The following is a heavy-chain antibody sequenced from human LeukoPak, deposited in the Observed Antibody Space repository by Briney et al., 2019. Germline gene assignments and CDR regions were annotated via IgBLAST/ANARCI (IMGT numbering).Heavy chain of an antibody. V-gene: IGHV3-30*19. J-gene: IGHJ4*02. Sequence: GGSLRLFCAASGLTFSRHGMHWPRQAPGKGLEWGAVISYDGSNKYYADSVKGRFTISRDNSKNTLYLQMNSLIPEDTAVYYCARQYISGQWYFDYWGQGTLVTVSS. CDR1: GLTFSRHG. D-gene: IGHD5-18*01. CDR3: ARQYISGQWYFDY. CDR2: ISYDGSNK.